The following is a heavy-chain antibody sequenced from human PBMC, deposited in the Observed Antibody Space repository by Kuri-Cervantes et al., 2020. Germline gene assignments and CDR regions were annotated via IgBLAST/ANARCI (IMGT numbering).Heavy chain of an antibody. CDR1: GGTFSSYA. V-gene: IGHV1-69*06. D-gene: IGHD3-16*02. J-gene: IGHJ5*02. CDR2: IIPIFGTA. CDR3: ASGTLNYDYIWGSYRSNWFDP. Sequence: SVKVSCKASGGTFSSYAISWVRQAPGQGLEWMGGIIPIFGTANYAQKFQGRVTITADKSTSTAYMELSSLRSEDTAVYYCASGTLNYDYIWGSYRSNWFDPWGQGTLVTVSS.